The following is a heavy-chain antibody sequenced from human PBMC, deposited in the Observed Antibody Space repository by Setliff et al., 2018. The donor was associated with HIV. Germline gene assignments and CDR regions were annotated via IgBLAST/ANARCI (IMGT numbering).Heavy chain of an antibody. CDR3: ARVYYNLWSSYFWEHVQLDP. J-gene: IGHJ5*02. CDR1: GGTFSTYV. D-gene: IGHD3-3*01. Sequence: ASVKVSCKASGGTFSTYVINWVRQAPGQGLEWMGWINPNSGGTNYAQKFQGWVTMTRDTSISTAYMELSRLRSDDTAVYYCARVYYNLWSSYFWEHVQLDPWGQGTRVTVSS. V-gene: IGHV1-2*04. CDR2: INPNSGGT.